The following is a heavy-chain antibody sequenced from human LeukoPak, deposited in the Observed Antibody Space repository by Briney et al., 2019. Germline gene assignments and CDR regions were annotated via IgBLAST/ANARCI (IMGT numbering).Heavy chain of an antibody. Sequence: SETLSLTCTVSGGSISSYYWSWIRQPPGKGLEWIGYIYYSGSTIYNPSLKSRVTISVDTSKNQFSLKLSSVTAADTAVYYCARDSVAGHLGYWGQGTLVTVSS. J-gene: IGHJ4*02. CDR1: GGSISSYY. CDR3: ARDSVAGHLGY. V-gene: IGHV4-59*01. CDR2: IYYSGST. D-gene: IGHD6-19*01.